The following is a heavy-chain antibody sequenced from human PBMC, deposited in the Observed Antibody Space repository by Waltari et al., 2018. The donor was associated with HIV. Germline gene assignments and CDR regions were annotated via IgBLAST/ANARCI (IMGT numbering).Heavy chain of an antibody. CDR2: MNPKSGNT. CDR3: ARGGNYCNGGNCYRLDP. D-gene: IGHD2-15*01. J-gene: IGHJ5*02. V-gene: IGHV1-8*01. CDR1: GYPFGNYD. Sequence: QVQLVQSGAEVRKPGASVRVSCKTSGYPFGNYDINWVRQATGQGLEWMGWMNPKSGNTGFARKFQGRVVMTSNTSISTIYMELSGLRSEDTAFYYCARGGNYCNGGNCYRLDPWGPGTLVTVSS.